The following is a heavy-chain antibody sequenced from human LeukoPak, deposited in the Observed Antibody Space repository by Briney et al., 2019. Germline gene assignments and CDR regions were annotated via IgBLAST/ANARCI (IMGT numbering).Heavy chain of an antibody. V-gene: IGHV3-11*04. CDR1: GFSFSNYA. D-gene: IGHD5-12*01. Sequence: GSLRLSCAASGFSFSNYAMSWIRQAPGKGLEWVSYISSSGSTIYYADSVKGRFTISGDNAKNLLYLQMNSLRAEDTAVYYCARVVGIVATKAFDYWGQGTLVTVSS. CDR2: ISSSGSTI. J-gene: IGHJ4*02. CDR3: ARVVGIVATKAFDY.